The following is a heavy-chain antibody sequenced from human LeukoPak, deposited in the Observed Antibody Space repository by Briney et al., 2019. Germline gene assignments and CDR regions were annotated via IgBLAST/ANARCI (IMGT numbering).Heavy chain of an antibody. CDR2: INHSGST. Sequence: SETLSLTCAVYGGSFSGYYWSWIRQPPGKGLEWIGEINHSGSTDYNPSLKSRVTISVDTSKNQFSLKLSSVTAADTAVYYCASTRVVATRSLDYWGQGTLVTVSS. J-gene: IGHJ4*02. CDR1: GGSFSGYY. CDR3: ASTRVVATRSLDY. V-gene: IGHV4-34*01. D-gene: IGHD5-12*01.